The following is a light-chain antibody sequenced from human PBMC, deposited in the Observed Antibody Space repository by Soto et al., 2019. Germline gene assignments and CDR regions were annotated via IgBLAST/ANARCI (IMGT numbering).Light chain of an antibody. V-gene: IGKV3-15*01. Sequence: EIVMTQSPATLSVSPGDRATLSCRASQSVSSNLAWYQQRPSQAPRLLMYGASTRASGIAARFSGSGSGTEFTLTISSLQSEDFALYYCQQYNTWPSFGQGTKVEI. CDR1: QSVSSN. J-gene: IGKJ1*01. CDR3: QQYNTWPS. CDR2: GAS.